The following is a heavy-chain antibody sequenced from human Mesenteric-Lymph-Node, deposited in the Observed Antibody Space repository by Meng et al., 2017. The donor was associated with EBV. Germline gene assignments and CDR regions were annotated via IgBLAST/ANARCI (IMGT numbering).Heavy chain of an antibody. V-gene: IGHV4-4*02. D-gene: IGHD4-17*01. CDR2: IYHSGRT. CDR1: GGSIRRSNW. Sequence: GPGLVKPSGTLALTGAVFGGSIRRSNWWSWGRQPPGKGLEWIGEIYHSGRTSYNPSLKSRVSLSVEKSKNHFSLNLSSVTVADTAVYYCARVTVTGGYYFDYWGQGSLVTVSS. CDR3: ARVTVTGGYYFDY. J-gene: IGHJ4*02.